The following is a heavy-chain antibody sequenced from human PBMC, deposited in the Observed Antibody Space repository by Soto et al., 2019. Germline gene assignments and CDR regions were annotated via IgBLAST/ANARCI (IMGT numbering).Heavy chain of an antibody. J-gene: IGHJ6*02. CDR2: IYYSGST. CDR3: ARESHYYGSGSYYLAAHDYGMDV. D-gene: IGHD3-10*01. V-gene: IGHV4-38-2*02. Sequence: PSETLSLTCAVSGYSISSGYYWGWIRQPPGKGLEWIGSIYYSGSTYYNPSLKSRVTISVDTSKNQFSLKLSSVTAADTAVYYCARESHYYGSGSYYLAAHDYGMDVWGQGTTVTVSS. CDR1: GYSISSGYY.